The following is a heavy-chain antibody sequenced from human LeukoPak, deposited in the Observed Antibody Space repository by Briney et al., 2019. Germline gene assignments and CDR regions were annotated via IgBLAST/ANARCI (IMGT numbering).Heavy chain of an antibody. D-gene: IGHD3-10*01. CDR2: IWYNGSTK. CDR3: ARDPYGSGDGYFDY. J-gene: IGHJ4*02. Sequence: GGSLRLSCAASGFTFSDHGMHWVRQAPGKGLEWVAIIWYNGSTKYYAESVKGRFTISRDNSKNTLYLQMSSLRAEDTAVYYCARDPYGSGDGYFDYWGQGTLVTVSS. V-gene: IGHV3-33*01. CDR1: GFTFSDHG.